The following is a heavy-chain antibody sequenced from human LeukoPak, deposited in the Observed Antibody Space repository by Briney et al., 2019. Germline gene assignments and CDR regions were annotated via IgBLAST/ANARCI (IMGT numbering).Heavy chain of an antibody. J-gene: IGHJ4*02. V-gene: IGHV1-18*01. CDR1: GYTFTSYG. CDR3: ARVYSTNYYRSGDRPFLFDY. D-gene: IGHD3-10*01. Sequence: ASVKVSCKASGYTFTSYGFSWVRQAPGQGLEWMGWISTYYGNTNYAQLLKDRVTMTADTSKNIAYKELTRLRSDDTAVHHCARVYSTNYYRSGDRPFLFDYWGQGTVVTVSS. CDR2: ISTYYGNT.